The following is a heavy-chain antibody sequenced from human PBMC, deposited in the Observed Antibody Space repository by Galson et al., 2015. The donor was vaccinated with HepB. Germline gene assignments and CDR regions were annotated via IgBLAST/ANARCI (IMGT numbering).Heavy chain of an antibody. J-gene: IGHJ6*02. V-gene: IGHV1-69*06. D-gene: IGHD3-22*01. CDR3: ARVRDSSGYYEGVRNYYGMDV. CDR1: GGTFSSYA. Sequence: SVKVSCKASGGTFSSYAISWVRQAPGQGLEWMGGIIPIFGTANYAQKFQGRVTITADKSTSTAYMELSSLRSEDTAVYYCARVRDSSGYYEGVRNYYGMDVWGQGTTVTVSS. CDR2: IIPIFGTA.